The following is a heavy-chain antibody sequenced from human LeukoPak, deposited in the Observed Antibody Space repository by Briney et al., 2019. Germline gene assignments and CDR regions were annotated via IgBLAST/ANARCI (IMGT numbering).Heavy chain of an antibody. D-gene: IGHD3-10*01. CDR3: ARHLVWSGELSGWFDP. V-gene: IGHV5-10-1*01. Sequence: GESLKISCKGSGYSFTSYWISWVRQMPGKGLEWMGRIDPSDSYTNYSPSFQGHVTISADKSISTAYLQWSSLKASDTAMYYCARHLVWSGELSGWFDPWGQGTLVTVSS. CDR2: IDPSDSYT. CDR1: GYSFTSYW. J-gene: IGHJ5*02.